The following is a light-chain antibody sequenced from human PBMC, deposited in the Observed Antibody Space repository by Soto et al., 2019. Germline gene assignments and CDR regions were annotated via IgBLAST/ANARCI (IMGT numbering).Light chain of an antibody. CDR3: ISYAVSRSYV. V-gene: IGLV1-40*01. Sequence: QSVLTQPASVSGAPGQTVSISCTGTTSNLGAGYDVHWYQHLPGTAPTLLISDNTNRPSGVPDRFSGSKSGNTASLTISGLQADDEADYYCISYAVSRSYVFGTGTKVTVL. CDR1: TSNLGAGYD. CDR2: DNT. J-gene: IGLJ1*01.